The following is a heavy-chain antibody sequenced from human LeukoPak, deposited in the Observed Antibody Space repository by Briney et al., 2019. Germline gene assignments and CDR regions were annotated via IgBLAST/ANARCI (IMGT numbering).Heavy chain of an antibody. Sequence: PETLSLTCAVSGYSISSGYYWGWIRQPPGKGLEWIGSIYHSGSTYYNPSLKSRVTISVDTSKNQFSLKLSSVTAADTAVYYCARHNRPATDDFWSGYYFRILSPFDYWGQGTLVTVSS. CDR2: IYHSGST. CDR3: ARHNRPATDDFWSGYYFRILSPFDY. D-gene: IGHD3-3*01. V-gene: IGHV4-38-2*01. J-gene: IGHJ4*02. CDR1: GYSISSGYY.